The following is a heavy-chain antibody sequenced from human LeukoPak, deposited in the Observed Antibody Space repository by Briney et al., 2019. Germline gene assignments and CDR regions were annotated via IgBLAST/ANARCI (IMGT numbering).Heavy chain of an antibody. V-gene: IGHV4-59*01. J-gene: IGHJ5*02. CDR2: SYYSGST. CDR1: GGSTSGFY. D-gene: IGHD3-9*01. CDR3: ARVPSYYDILTGYRSGPLFDP. Sequence: SETLSLTCTVSGGSTSGFYWTWIRQPPGKGLEWIGYSYYSGSTNYNPSLKSRVTISVDTSKNQFSLKLSSVTAADTAVYYCARVPSYYDILTGYRSGPLFDPWGQGTLVTVSS.